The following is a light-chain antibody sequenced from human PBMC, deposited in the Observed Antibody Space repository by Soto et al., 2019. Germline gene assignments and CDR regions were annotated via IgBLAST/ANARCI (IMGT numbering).Light chain of an antibody. CDR3: QQRINWPLT. J-gene: IGKJ4*01. CDR2: DAV. CDR1: QSISTY. V-gene: IGKV3-11*01. Sequence: ETVLTQSPATLSLSPGERATLSCRASQSISTYLAWYQQKPGQAPRLLIYDAVNRATGIPARFSGSGSGTDFTLIIDSLAPEDFEVYYCQQRINWPLTFGGGTKVDIK.